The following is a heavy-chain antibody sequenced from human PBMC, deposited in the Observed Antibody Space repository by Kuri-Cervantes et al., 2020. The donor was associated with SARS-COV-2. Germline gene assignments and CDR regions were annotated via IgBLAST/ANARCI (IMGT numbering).Heavy chain of an antibody. CDR2: IMPALGMP. V-gene: IGHV1-69*10. Sequence: SVKVSCKASGGTFSTAIISWVRQGPGQGLEWMGGIMPALGMPNYAQKFRGRVTITADTSTATAYLELSGLRSEDTAVYYCARVGGNDSSGWYGGYYYYYGMDVWGQGTTVTVSS. CDR1: GGTFSTAI. J-gene: IGHJ6*02. D-gene: IGHD6-19*01. CDR3: ARVGGNDSSGWYGGYYYYYGMDV.